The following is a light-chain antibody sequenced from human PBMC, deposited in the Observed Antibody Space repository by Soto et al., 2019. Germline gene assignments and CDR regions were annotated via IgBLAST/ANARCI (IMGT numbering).Light chain of an antibody. V-gene: IGLV1-40*01. Sequence: QSVLTHPPSVSGAPGQRVTISCTGSSSSIGAGYDVHWYQQLPGTAPKLLIYGNSNRPSGVPDRFSGSKSGTSASLAITGLQAKDEADYYCQSYDSSLSCHVVFGGGTKLTVL. J-gene: IGLJ2*01. CDR1: SSSIGAGYD. CDR2: GNS. CDR3: QSYDSSLSCHVV.